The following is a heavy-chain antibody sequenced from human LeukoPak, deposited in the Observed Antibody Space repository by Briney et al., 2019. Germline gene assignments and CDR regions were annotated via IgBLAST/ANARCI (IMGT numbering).Heavy chain of an antibody. Sequence: PGGSLRLSCAASGFTFNSYYMNWVRQAPGKGLVWVSRINRDGSDTTYADSVKGRFTISRDNAKNTLFLQMNSLRAEDTAAYYCAREDFGVDYWGQGTLVTVSS. J-gene: IGHJ4*02. V-gene: IGHV3-74*01. CDR3: AREDFGVDY. CDR2: INRDGSDT. D-gene: IGHD3-10*01. CDR1: GFTFNSYY.